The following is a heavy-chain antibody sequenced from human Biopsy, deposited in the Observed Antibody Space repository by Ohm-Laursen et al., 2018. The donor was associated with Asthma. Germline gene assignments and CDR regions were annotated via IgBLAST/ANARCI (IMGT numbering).Heavy chain of an antibody. Sequence: SETLSLTCTVSGGSMTPTSHYWDWIRQAPGKGLEWIGYISYGGKTSYNPSLKNRVTISRDTSKNQFSLWLTSVTAADTAVYFCARRITIFGVVQKDHGMDAWGQGTTVIVSS. J-gene: IGHJ6*02. CDR3: ARRITIFGVVQKDHGMDA. V-gene: IGHV4-39*01. D-gene: IGHD3-3*01. CDR1: GGSMTPTSHY. CDR2: ISYGGKT.